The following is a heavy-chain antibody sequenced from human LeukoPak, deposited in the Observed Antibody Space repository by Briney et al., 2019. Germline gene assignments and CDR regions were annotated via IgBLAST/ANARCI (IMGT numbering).Heavy chain of an antibody. V-gene: IGHV3-7*04. CDR1: GFTFSRYW. Sequence: GSLRLSCAASGFTFSRYWMNWVRQAPGKGLEWVANIKQDGSEKNYVDSVKGRFSISRDNAKNSLYLQINSLRVEDTSVYYCAGGSGWLVDYWGQGTLVTVSS. CDR3: AGGSGWLVDY. J-gene: IGHJ4*02. CDR2: IKQDGSEK. D-gene: IGHD2-15*01.